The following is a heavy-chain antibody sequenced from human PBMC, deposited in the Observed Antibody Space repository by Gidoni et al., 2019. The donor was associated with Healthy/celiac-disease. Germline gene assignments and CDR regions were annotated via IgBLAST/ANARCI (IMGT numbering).Heavy chain of an antibody. CDR2: ISAYNGNT. D-gene: IGHD3-22*01. V-gene: IGHV1-18*01. Sequence: PGQGLEWMGWISAYNGNTNYAQKLQGRVTMTTDTSTSTAYMELRSLRSDDTAVYYCARDPHTSYYYDSSGYYFDYWGQGTLVTVSS. CDR3: ARDPHTSYYYDSSGYYFDY. J-gene: IGHJ4*02.